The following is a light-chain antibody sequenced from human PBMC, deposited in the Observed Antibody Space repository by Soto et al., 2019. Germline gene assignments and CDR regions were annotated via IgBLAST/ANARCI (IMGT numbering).Light chain of an antibody. CDR3: SSYTSSSTTV. CDR2: DVS. J-gene: IGLJ1*01. V-gene: IGLV2-14*01. Sequence: QSALTQPASVSGSPGQSITISCTGTSSDVGGYNYVSWYQQHPGKAPKLMIYDVSNRPSGVSNRLSGSKSGNTASLTISGLQAEDEADYYCSSYTSSSTTVFGTGTKLTVL. CDR1: SSDVGGYNY.